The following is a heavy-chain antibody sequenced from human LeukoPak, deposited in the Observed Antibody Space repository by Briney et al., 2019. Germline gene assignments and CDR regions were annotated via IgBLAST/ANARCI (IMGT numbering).Heavy chain of an antibody. J-gene: IGHJ4*02. CDR2: IWYDGSNK. D-gene: IGHD3-16*02. CDR1: GFTFSSYG. V-gene: IGHV3-33*08. CDR3: ASSRRVGGVIVPFDY. Sequence: GGSLRLSSAASGFTFSSYGMHWVRQAPGKGLEWVAVIWYDGSNKYSADSVKGRFTISRDNSKNTLYLQMISLRAEDTAAYYCASSRRVGGVIVPFDYWGQGTLVTVSS.